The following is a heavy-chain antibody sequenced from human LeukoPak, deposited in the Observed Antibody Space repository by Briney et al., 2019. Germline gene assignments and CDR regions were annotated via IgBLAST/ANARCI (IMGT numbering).Heavy chain of an antibody. CDR1: GGSISSYY. CDR3: ARDIAAHRGWFDP. V-gene: IGHV4-59*01. CDR2: IYYSGST. D-gene: IGHD6-6*01. Sequence: SETLFLTCTVSGGSISSYYWSWIRQPPGKGLEWIGYIYYSGSTNYNPSLKSRVTISVDTSKNQFSLKLSSVTAADTAVYYCARDIAAHRGWFDPWGQGTLVTVSS. J-gene: IGHJ5*02.